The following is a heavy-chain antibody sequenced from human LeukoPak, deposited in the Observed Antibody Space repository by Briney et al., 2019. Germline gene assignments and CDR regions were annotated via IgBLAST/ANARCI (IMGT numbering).Heavy chain of an antibody. J-gene: IGHJ4*02. CDR3: ARDGSGYSSSCFDY. CDR2: SNPNSGGT. D-gene: IGHD6-13*01. V-gene: IGHV1-2*02. Sequence: ASVKVSCKGSGYTFTCYYMDWVRQAPGQGGEWMGGSNPNSGGTNYAQKFQGRVTITRDTSISTAYMELSRLRSDDTAVYYCARDGSGYSSSCFDYWGQGTLVTVSS. CDR1: GYTFTCYY.